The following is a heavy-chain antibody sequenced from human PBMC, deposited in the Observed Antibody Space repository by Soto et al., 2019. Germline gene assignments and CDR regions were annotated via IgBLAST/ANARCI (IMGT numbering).Heavy chain of an antibody. D-gene: IGHD6-19*01. V-gene: IGHV1-69*12. Sequence: QVQLVQSGAEVKKPGSSVKVSCKASGGTFSSYAISWVRQAPGHGLEWMGGIIPIFGTANYAQKFQGRVTITEYESTSTAYMELSSLRSEDTAVYYCARALPGLGISVAGYFDYWGQGTLVTVSS. CDR3: ARALPGLGISVAGYFDY. CDR2: IIPIFGTA. J-gene: IGHJ4*02. CDR1: GGTFSSYA.